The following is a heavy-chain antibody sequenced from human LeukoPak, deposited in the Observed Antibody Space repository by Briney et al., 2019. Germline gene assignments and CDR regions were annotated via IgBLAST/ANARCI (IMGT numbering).Heavy chain of an antibody. Sequence: SVKVSCTASGGTFSSYAISWVRQAPGQGLERMGGIIPIFGTANYAQKFQGRVTITADESTSPAYMELSGLRSEDTAVYYCARDTTRDYYDSSGYLDYWGQGTLVTVSS. CDR1: GGTFSSYA. CDR3: ARDTTRDYYDSSGYLDY. V-gene: IGHV1-69*13. CDR2: IIPIFGTA. D-gene: IGHD3-22*01. J-gene: IGHJ4*02.